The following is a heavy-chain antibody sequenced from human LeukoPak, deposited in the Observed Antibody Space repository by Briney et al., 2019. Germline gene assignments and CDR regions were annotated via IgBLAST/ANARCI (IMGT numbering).Heavy chain of an antibody. CDR2: ISYDGGDK. Sequence: PGGSLRLSCTASRFNLSSYAIHWVRQAPGKGLEWVAVISYDGGDKYYVDSVKGRFTISRDNSKNMLYLQMNSLRPEDTAIYYCAKRGSCTSASCLLTTFDSWGQGTLVTVSS. V-gene: IGHV3-30*04. CDR3: AKRGSCTSASCLLTTFDS. CDR1: RFNLSSYA. J-gene: IGHJ4*02. D-gene: IGHD2-2*01.